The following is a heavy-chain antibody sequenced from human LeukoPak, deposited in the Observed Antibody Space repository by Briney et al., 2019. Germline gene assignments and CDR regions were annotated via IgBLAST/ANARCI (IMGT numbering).Heavy chain of an antibody. D-gene: IGHD3-10*01. Sequence: QPGGSLRLSCAASGFIFSSYEMNWVRQAPGKGLEWVSYISSSGSTIYYADSVKGRFTISRDNAKNSLYLQMNSLRAEDTAVYYCARGLEMVRGVSYYFDYWGQGTLVTVSS. CDR3: ARGLEMVRGVSYYFDY. J-gene: IGHJ4*02. V-gene: IGHV3-48*03. CDR2: ISSSGSTI. CDR1: GFIFSSYE.